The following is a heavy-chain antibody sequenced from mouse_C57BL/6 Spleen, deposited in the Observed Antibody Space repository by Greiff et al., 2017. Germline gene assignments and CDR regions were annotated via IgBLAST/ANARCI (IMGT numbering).Heavy chain of an antibody. J-gene: IGHJ3*01. Sequence: VQLQQSGPELVKPGASVKISCKASGYTFTDYYMNWVKQSHGKSLEWIGDINPNNGGTSYNQKFKGKATLTVDKPSSTAYMELRSLTSEDSAVYYCARSLGFAYWGQGTLVTVSA. V-gene: IGHV1-26*01. CDR3: ARSLGFAY. CDR1: GYTFTDYY. CDR2: INPNNGGT.